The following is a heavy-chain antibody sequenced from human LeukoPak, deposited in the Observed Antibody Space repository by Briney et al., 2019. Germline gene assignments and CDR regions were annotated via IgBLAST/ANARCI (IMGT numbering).Heavy chain of an antibody. Sequence: SETLSLTCAVYGGSFSGYYWSWIRQPPGKGLEWIEEINHSGSTNYNPSLKSRVTISVDTSKSQFSLKLSSVTAADTAVYYCARGDHLYDYYYYYMDVWGKGTTVTVSS. J-gene: IGHJ6*03. CDR3: ARGDHLYDYYYYYMDV. CDR2: INHSGST. V-gene: IGHV4-34*01. CDR1: GGSFSGYY. D-gene: IGHD1-14*01.